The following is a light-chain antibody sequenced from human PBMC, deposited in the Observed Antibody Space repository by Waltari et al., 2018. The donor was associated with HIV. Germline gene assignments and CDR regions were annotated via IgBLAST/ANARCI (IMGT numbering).Light chain of an antibody. J-gene: IGLJ3*02. CDR3: ATWEDSLNAWV. Sequence: QSVLNQSHSASGTPGQRVIISCSGSSSNIGSNTVTWYQQFPETAPKLLIFSYGQGLSRVLARFSCSKAATSASLASGGLRSEDEADDYCATWEDSLNAWVFGVGTKLTVL. CDR1: SSNIGSNT. V-gene: IGLV1-44*01. CDR2: SYG.